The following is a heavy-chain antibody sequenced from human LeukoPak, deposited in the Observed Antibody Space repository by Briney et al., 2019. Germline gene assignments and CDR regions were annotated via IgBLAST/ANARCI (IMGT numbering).Heavy chain of an antibody. Sequence: GGSLRLSCAASGFTLSTDSMNWVRQAPGKGLEWVSYISGSSNTIYYADSVKGRFTISRDNAKNSLYLQMNSLRAEDTAVYYCARDEGAGFGLIWGQGSLVTVST. J-gene: IGHJ4*02. CDR2: ISGSSNTI. CDR1: GFTLSTDS. V-gene: IGHV3-48*04. CDR3: ARDEGAGFGLI. D-gene: IGHD3-10*01.